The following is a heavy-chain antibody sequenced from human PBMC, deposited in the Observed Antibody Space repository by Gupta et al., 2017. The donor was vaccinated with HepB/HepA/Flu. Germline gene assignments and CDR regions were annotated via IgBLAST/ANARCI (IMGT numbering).Heavy chain of an antibody. V-gene: IGHV1-2*02. CDR1: GYTFTGYY. J-gene: IGHJ4*02. D-gene: IGHD2/OR15-2a*01. Sequence: QVQLVQSGAEVEKPGASVKVSCKASGYTFTGYYIHWVRQAPGQGLEWMGWINSNRGGTTYAQKFQGRVTMTRDTSISTAYLELSWLTSDDTAVYYCARAGLSGGIFGYWGQGTLVTVSS. CDR3: ARAGLSGGIFGY. CDR2: INSNRGGT.